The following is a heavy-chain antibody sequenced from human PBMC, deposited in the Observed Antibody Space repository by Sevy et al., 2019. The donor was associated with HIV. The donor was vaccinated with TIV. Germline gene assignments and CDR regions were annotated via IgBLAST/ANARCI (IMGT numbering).Heavy chain of an antibody. CDR2: IKLDGSEK. CDR3: ARDCSSTSCLWGLDV. J-gene: IGHJ6*02. CDR1: GFTFSNYW. Sequence: GESLKISCAASGFTFSNYWMIWVRQAPGKGLEWVANIKLDGSEKYYVDSVKGRFTISRDNAKNSLYLQMNSLRAEDTALYYCARDCSSTSCLWGLDVWGQGTTVTVSS. D-gene: IGHD2-2*01. V-gene: IGHV3-7*03.